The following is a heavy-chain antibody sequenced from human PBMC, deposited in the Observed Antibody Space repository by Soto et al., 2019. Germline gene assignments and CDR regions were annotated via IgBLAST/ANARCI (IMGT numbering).Heavy chain of an antibody. CDR3: ARVPKNYDILTGYHPAYYYYYGMDV. J-gene: IGHJ6*02. CDR1: GFTFSSYS. V-gene: IGHV3-21*01. D-gene: IGHD3-9*01. CDR2: ISSSSYI. Sequence: GGSLRLSCAASGFTFSSYSMNWVRQAPGKGLEWVSSISSSSYIYYADSVKGRFTISRDNAKNSLYLQMNSLRAEDTAVYYCARVPKNYDILTGYHPAYYYYYGMDVWGQGTTVTVSS.